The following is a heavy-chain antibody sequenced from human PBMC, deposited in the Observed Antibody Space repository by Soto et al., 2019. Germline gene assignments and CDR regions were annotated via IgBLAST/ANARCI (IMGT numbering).Heavy chain of an antibody. D-gene: IGHD3-3*01. CDR3: ARRYYDFWSGSYYYYMDV. Sequence: EVQLVESGGGLVKPGGSLRLSCAASGFTFSSYTMNWVRQAPGKGLEWVSSISGSTNHKYYADSVKGRFAVSRDNAENSLYLQMSSLRAEDTAIYYCARRYYDFWSGSYYYYMDVWGKRTTVTVSS. J-gene: IGHJ6*03. V-gene: IGHV3-21*01. CDR1: GFTFSSYT. CDR2: ISGSTNHK.